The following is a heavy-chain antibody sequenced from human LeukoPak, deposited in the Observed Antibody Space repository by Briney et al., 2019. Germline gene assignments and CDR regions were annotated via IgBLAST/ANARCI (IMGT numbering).Heavy chain of an antibody. CDR1: GGSISSSSYY. D-gene: IGHD3-3*01. Sequence: PSETLSLTCTVSGGSISSSSYYWGWIRQPPGKGLEWIGSIYYSGSTYYNPSLKSRVTISVDTSKNQFSLKLSSVTAADTAVYYCAREGSVRFLEWASGWFDPWGQGTLVTVSS. J-gene: IGHJ5*02. CDR3: AREGSVRFLEWASGWFDP. CDR2: IYYSGST. V-gene: IGHV4-39*07.